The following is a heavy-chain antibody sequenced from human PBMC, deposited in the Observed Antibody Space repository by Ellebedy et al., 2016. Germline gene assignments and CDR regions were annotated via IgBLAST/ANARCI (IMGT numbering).Heavy chain of an antibody. CDR3: AADVGYV. CDR2: IVVGSGNT. Sequence: SVKVSXKASGFTLSGSSVQWIRQARGQRLEWIGWIVVGSGNTNYARKFQERVTFTRDMPTSTAYMELSSLRSEDTAVYYCAADVGYVWGQGTTVTVSS. D-gene: IGHD3-10*01. V-gene: IGHV1-58*01. CDR1: GFTLSGSS. J-gene: IGHJ6*02.